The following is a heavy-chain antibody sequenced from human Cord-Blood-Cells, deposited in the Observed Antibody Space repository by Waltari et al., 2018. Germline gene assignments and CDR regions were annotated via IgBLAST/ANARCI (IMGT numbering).Heavy chain of an antibody. V-gene: IGHV4-34*01. CDR2: IKHSGST. Sequence: QLQLQQWGAGLLKPSETLSLTSAVYGGSFSGYYWSWIRQPPGKGLEWIGEIKHSGSTNYNPSLKSRVTISVDTSKNQFSLKLSSVTAADTAVYYCARGRRIAVAGNFDYWGQGTLVTVSS. CDR3: ARGRRIAVAGNFDY. J-gene: IGHJ4*02. CDR1: GGSFSGYY. D-gene: IGHD6-19*01.